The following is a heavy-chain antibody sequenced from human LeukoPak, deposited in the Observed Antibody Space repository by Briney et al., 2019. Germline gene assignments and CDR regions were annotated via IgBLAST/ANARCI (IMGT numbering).Heavy chain of an antibody. J-gene: IGHJ4*02. D-gene: IGHD6-19*01. Sequence: GGSLRLSCAASGFTFSTYNMNWVRQAPGKGLEWVSSITGITGSTYYADSVKGRFTISRDNSKNTLYLQMNSLRAEDTAVYYCAKDRYNSGWYDLGYWGQGTLVTVSS. V-gene: IGHV3-23*01. CDR3: AKDRYNSGWYDLGY. CDR1: GFTFSTYN. CDR2: ITGITGST.